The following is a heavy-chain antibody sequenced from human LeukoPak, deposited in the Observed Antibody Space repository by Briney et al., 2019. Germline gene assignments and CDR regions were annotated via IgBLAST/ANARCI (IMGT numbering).Heavy chain of an antibody. CDR3: ARERGRQQLALGFDY. CDR1: GFTFSSYG. Sequence: GRSLRLSCAASGFTFSSYGMHWVRQAPGKGLEWVAVIWYDGSNKYYADSVKGRFTISRDNSKNTLYLQMNSLRAEDTVVYYYARERGRQQLALGFDYWGQGTLVTVSS. J-gene: IGHJ4*02. V-gene: IGHV3-33*01. D-gene: IGHD6-13*01. CDR2: IWYDGSNK.